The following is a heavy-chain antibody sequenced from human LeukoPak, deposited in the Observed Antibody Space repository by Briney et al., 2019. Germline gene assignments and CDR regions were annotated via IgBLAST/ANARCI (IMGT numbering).Heavy chain of an antibody. CDR1: GFTFGDYA. J-gene: IGHJ4*02. D-gene: IGHD5-24*01. CDR3: TRVQMATITSDY. V-gene: IGHV3-49*04. Sequence: PGGSLRLSCTASGFTFGDYAMSWVRQAPGKGLEWVGFIRSKTYGGTTEYAASVKGRFTISRDDFKSIAYLQMNSLKTEDTAVYYCTRVQMATITSDYWGQGTLVTVSS. CDR2: IRSKTYGGTT.